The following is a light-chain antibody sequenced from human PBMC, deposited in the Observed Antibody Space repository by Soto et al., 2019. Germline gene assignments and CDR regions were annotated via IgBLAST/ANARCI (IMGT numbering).Light chain of an antibody. V-gene: IGKV1-5*01. CDR1: QSINIW. CDR3: QEYNSWRGEWT. J-gene: IGKJ1*01. CDR2: DAS. Sequence: DIQMTQSHSTLSASVGDRVTITCRASQSINIWLAWYQQKAGKAPKLLIYDASTLESGVPSRFSGSGSRTQFTLTISSLQPDDFATYYCQEYNSWRGEWTFGQGTKVDIK.